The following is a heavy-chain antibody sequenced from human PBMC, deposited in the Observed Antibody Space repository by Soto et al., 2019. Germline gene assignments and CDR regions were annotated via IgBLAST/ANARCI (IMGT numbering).Heavy chain of an antibody. CDR3: ARDRTVPRGVIMRSALGY. V-gene: IGHV1-46*01. CDR1: GYTFTSYY. CDR2: INPSGGST. J-gene: IGHJ4*02. D-gene: IGHD3-10*01. Sequence: GASVKVSCKASGYTFTSYYMHWVRQAPGQGLEWMGIINPSGGSTSYAQKFQGRVTMTRDTSTSTVYMELSSLRSGDTAVYYCARDRTVPRGVIMRSALGYWGQGTLVTVSS.